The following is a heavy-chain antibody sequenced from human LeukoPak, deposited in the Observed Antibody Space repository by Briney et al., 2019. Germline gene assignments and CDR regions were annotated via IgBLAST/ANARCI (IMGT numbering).Heavy chain of an antibody. V-gene: IGHV5-51*01. CDR3: ARQDVYGSGSSLDV. Sequence: GESLKISCKASGYYFPTFWIGWVRQMPGKGLEWMGIIYPDDSDTKYSPSFQGQVTISADKSISTAYLQRSSLKASDTAMYYCARQDVYGSGSSLDVWGQGTTVTVSS. CDR1: GYYFPTFW. CDR2: IYPDDSDT. D-gene: IGHD3-10*01. J-gene: IGHJ6*02.